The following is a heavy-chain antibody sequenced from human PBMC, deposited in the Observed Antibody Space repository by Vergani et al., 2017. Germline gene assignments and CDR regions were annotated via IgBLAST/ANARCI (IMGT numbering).Heavy chain of an antibody. D-gene: IGHD3-22*01. CDR1: RFPFSSYS. V-gene: IGHV3-48*01. CDR3: ARGVHYYDSSGYYSLEYFQH. CDR2: ISSRDSTS. Sequence: EVQQVESGGGLEQPGGSLRLSCAASRFPFSSYSMNWVRQAPGKELEWVSYISSRDSTSYYADSVKGRFTISRDNAKNSLYLQMNSLRVEDTAVYYCARGVHYYDSSGYYSLEYFQHWGQGTLVTVSS. J-gene: IGHJ1*01.